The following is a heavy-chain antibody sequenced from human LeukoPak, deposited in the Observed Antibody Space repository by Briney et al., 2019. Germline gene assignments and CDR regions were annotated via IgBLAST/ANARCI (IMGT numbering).Heavy chain of an antibody. V-gene: IGHV3-48*03. Sequence: GGSLRLSCAASGFTFSSYEMNWVRQAPGKGLEWASYISSSGSTIYYADSVKGRFTISRDNAKNSLYLQMNSLRAEDRAVYYCARGTSTDWFDPWGQGTLVTVSS. CDR2: ISSSGSTI. J-gene: IGHJ5*02. D-gene: IGHD2-21*02. CDR1: GFTFSSYE. CDR3: ARGTSTDWFDP.